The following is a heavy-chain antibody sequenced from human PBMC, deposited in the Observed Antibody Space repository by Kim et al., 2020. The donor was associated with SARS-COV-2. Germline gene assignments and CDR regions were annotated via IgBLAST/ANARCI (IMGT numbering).Heavy chain of an antibody. D-gene: IGHD1-26*01. CDR3: ASGSYYDY. J-gene: IGHJ4*02. V-gene: IGHV3-30*03. CDR1: GFTFSSYG. CDR2: ISYDGSNK. Sequence: LSLTCAASGFTFSSYGMHWVRQAPGKGLEWVAVISYDGSNKYYADSVKGRFTISRDNSKNTLYLQMNRLRAEDTAVYYCASGSYYDYWGQGTLVTVS.